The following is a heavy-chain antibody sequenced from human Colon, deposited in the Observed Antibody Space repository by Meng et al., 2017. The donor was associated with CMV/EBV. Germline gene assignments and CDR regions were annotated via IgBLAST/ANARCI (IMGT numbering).Heavy chain of an antibody. V-gene: IGHV3-74*01. CDR3: ASSEYSNRFDF. D-gene: IGHD4-11*01. CDR1: GVTFRKYY. CDR2: INSDGSST. J-gene: IGHJ4*02. Sequence: SCAVTGVTFRKYYMHWVRQAPGKGLVWVSRINSDGSSTHYADSVKGRFSISRDNAKNTLHLQVNSLRAEDTAVYYCASSEYSNRFDFWGRGTLVTVSS.